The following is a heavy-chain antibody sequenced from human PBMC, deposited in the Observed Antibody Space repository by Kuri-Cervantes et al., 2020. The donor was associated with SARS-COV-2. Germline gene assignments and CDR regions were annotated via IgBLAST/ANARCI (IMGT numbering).Heavy chain of an antibody. CDR2: IYHSGTT. CDR1: GGSISSGGSS. D-gene: IGHD1-26*01. J-gene: IGHJ6*02. V-gene: IGHV4-30-2*01. CDR3: ARGRQPRSAYYYYYGMDV. Sequence: SETLSLTCAVSGGSISSGGSSWSWVRQPPGKGLEWIGYIYHSGTTYYNPSLNSRVTISVDTSKNQFSLKLSSVTAADTAVYYCARGRQPRSAYYYYYGMDVWGQGTTVTVSS.